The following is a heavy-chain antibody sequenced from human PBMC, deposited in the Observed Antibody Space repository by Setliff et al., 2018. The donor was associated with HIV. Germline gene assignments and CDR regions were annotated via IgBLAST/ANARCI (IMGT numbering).Heavy chain of an antibody. CDR1: GVSVSEYH. V-gene: IGHV4-4*07. Sequence: SETLSLTCSVSGVSVSEYHWGWIRQSAEKRLEFIGRIHVGGAKNYNPSLHSRVTMSVDTSKSQFSLNLSSVTAADTAVYYCARSLDYSGSGSYYVGWFDLWGQGIPVTVSS. D-gene: IGHD3-10*01. J-gene: IGHJ5*02. CDR2: IHVGGAK. CDR3: ARSLDYSGSGSYYVGWFDL.